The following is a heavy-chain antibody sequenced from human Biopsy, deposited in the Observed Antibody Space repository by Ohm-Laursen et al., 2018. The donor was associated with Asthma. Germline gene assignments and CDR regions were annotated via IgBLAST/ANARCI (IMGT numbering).Heavy chain of an antibody. CDR1: GFTGSRDH. V-gene: IGHV3-53*01. CDR3: ARGDSRGWSHYYFDY. D-gene: IGHD6-19*01. J-gene: IGHJ4*02. CDR2: IYSGETS. Sequence: SLRLSCSASGFTGSRDHKFGVRQARGKGLEWVSVIYSGETSHTADSVRGRFTISRDFSKNTLHLQMHSLRVEDTAVYYCARGDSRGWSHYYFDYWGQGTLVTVSS.